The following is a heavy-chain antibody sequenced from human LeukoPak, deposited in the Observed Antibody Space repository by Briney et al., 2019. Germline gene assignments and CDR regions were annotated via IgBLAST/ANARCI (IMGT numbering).Heavy chain of an antibody. Sequence: GGSLRLSCTASGFTFGDYAVTWVRQAPGKGLEWVGFIASETYGGTAEYAASVKGRFIISRDDSKSIAYLQMNSLKTEDTAVYYCTRDQTPYYWGQGTLVTVSS. V-gene: IGHV3-49*04. CDR2: IASETYGGTA. CDR1: GFTFGDYA. J-gene: IGHJ4*02. CDR3: TRDQTPYY.